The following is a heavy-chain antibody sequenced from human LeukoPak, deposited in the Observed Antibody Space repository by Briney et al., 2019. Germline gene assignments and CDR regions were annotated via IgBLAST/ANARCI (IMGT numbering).Heavy chain of an antibody. Sequence: GGSLRLSCAASRFTVSSNYMSWVRQAPGKGLEWVSVIYSGGSTYYADSVKGRFTISRDNSKNTLYLQMNSLRAEDTAVYYCARFGNYDFWSGYDAFDIWGQGTMVTVSS. D-gene: IGHD3-3*01. V-gene: IGHV3-66*02. CDR2: IYSGGST. CDR3: ARFGNYDFWSGYDAFDI. CDR1: RFTVSSNY. J-gene: IGHJ3*02.